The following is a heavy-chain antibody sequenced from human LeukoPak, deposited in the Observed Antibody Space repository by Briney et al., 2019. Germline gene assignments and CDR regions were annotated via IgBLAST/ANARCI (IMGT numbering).Heavy chain of an antibody. J-gene: IGHJ4*02. D-gene: IGHD3-22*01. CDR1: GGSISSGDYY. V-gene: IGHV4-30-4*01. CDR2: IYYSGST. CDR3: ARASMIVVVIDY. Sequence: SQTLSLTCTVSGGSISSGDYYWSWIRQPPGKGLEWIGYIYYSGSTYYNPSLKSRVTISVDTSKNQFSLKLSSVTVADTAVYYCARASMIVVVIDYWGQGTLVTVSS.